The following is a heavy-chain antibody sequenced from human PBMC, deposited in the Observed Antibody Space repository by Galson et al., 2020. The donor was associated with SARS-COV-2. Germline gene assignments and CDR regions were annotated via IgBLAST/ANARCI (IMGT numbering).Heavy chain of an antibody. V-gene: IGHV3-66*01. CDR3: ARDRFSMTTVATRAESLYHGMDV. CDR1: GFTISTSY. Sequence: GGSLRLSCAASGFTISTSYMSLVRQAPGKGLEYVSVIYSGGTTYYADSVRRRFTISRDNSKNTLYLQMNSLRAEDTVVYSCARDRFSMTTVATRAESLYHGMDVWGQGTTVTVSS. J-gene: IGHJ6*02. D-gene: IGHD4-4*01. CDR2: IYSGGTT.